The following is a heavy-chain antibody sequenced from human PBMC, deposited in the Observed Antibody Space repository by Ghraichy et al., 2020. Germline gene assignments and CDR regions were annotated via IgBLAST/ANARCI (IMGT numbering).Heavy chain of an antibody. CDR2: IIPILGIA. Sequence: AVKVSCKASGGTFSSYAISWVRQAPGQGLEWMGRIIPILGIANYAQKFQGRVTITADKSTSTAYMELSSLRSEDTAVYYCASPAGQLGPWGQGTLVTVSS. D-gene: IGHD6-13*01. V-gene: IGHV1-69*04. CDR3: ASPAGQLGP. J-gene: IGHJ5*02. CDR1: GGTFSSYA.